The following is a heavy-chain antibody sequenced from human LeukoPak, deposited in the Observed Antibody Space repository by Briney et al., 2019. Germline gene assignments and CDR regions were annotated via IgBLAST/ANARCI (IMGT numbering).Heavy chain of an antibody. CDR3: ARGYSSSWYAGSAVDY. CDR1: GVSCSGYY. CDR2: INHSGST. J-gene: IGHJ4*02. V-gene: IGHV4-34*01. D-gene: IGHD6-13*01. Sequence: PSETLSLTCAVYGVSCSGYYWSWIRQPPGKGLEWIGEINHSGSTNYNPSLKSRVTISVDTSKNQFSLKLSSVTAADTAVYYCARGYSSSWYAGSAVDYWGQGTLVTVSS.